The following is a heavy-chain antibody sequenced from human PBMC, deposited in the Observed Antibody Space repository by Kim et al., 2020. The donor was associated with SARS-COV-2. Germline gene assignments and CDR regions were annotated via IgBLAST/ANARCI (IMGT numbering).Heavy chain of an antibody. D-gene: IGHD2-2*01. CDR3: ARGSTTCLDY. CDR2: YN. V-gene: IGHV6-1*01. J-gene: IGHJ4*02. Sequence: YNDYAVAVQSRITINLATSKNQFSLQLNSVTPEDTAVYYCARGSTTCLDYWGQGTLVTVSS.